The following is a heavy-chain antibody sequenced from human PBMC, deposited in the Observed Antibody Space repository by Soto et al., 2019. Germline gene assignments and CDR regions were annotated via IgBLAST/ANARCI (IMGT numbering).Heavy chain of an antibody. V-gene: IGHV3-23*01. D-gene: IGHD6-19*01. CDR2: ICYSGSSK. J-gene: IGHJ6*02. Sequence: GGSLRLSCAASGFTFSSYAMSWVRQAPGKGLEWVSVICYSGSSKYYADSVKGRFTISRDNSKNTPYLQMNSLRAEDTAVYYCAKDRKVAGTGPFRYYYYGMDVWGQGTTVTVSS. CDR3: AKDRKVAGTGPFRYYYYGMDV. CDR1: GFTFSSYA.